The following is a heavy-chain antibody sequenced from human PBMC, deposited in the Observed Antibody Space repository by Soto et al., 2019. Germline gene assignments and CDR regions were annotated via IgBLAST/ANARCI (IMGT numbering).Heavy chain of an antibody. CDR3: ATGGGYCSSTSCYTKGMDV. V-gene: IGHV1-24*01. Sequence: GPSVKVSCKVSGYTLTELSMHWVRQAPGKGLEWMGGFDPEDGETIYAQKFQGRVTMTEDTSTDTAYMELSSLRSEDTAVYYCATGGGYCSSTSCYTKGMDVWGQGTTVTVSS. D-gene: IGHD2-2*02. CDR1: GYTLTELS. CDR2: FDPEDGET. J-gene: IGHJ6*02.